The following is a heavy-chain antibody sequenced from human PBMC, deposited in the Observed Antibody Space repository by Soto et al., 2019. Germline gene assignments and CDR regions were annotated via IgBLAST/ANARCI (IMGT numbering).Heavy chain of an antibody. CDR2: ISFDGGNK. CDR1: GFTFSNFP. CDR3: ESDPTAHWGH. J-gene: IGHJ4*02. V-gene: IGHV3-30-3*01. Sequence: QVQLVESGGGVVQPGGSLRLSCAAYGFTFSNFPMHWVRQAPGKGLEWVAIISFDGGNKYYADSVKGRFTISRDNSKNMLYLQMNSLRAEDTAVYYCESDPTAHWGHWGQGTLVTVSS. D-gene: IGHD3-16*01.